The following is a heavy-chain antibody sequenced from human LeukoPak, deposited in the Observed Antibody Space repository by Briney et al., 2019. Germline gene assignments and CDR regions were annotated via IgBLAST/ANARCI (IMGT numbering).Heavy chain of an antibody. D-gene: IGHD3-10*01. CDR1: GGSFSGYY. CDR2: INHSGST. CDR3: ARGYYYGSGSTESWFDP. J-gene: IGHJ5*02. V-gene: IGHV4-34*01. Sequence: SETLSLTCAVYGGSFSGYYWSWIRQPPGKGLEWIGEINHSGSTNYNPSLKSRVTISVDTSKNQFSLKLSSVTAADTAVYYCARGYYYGSGSTESWFDPWGQGTLVTVSS.